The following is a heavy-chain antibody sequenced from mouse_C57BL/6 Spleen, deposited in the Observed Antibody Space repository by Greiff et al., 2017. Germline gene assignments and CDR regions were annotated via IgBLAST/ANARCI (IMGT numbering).Heavy chain of an antibody. J-gene: IGHJ3*01. V-gene: IGHV1-69*01. Sequence: QVQLQQPGAELVMPGASVKLSCKASGYTFTSYWMHWVKQRPGQGLEWIGEIDPSDSYTNYNQKFKGKSTLTVDTSSSTAYMQLSSLTSEDSAVYYCARMEGSYSNYEAWFAYWGQGTLVTVSA. D-gene: IGHD2-5*01. CDR3: ARMEGSYSNYEAWFAY. CDR1: GYTFTSYW. CDR2: IDPSDSYT.